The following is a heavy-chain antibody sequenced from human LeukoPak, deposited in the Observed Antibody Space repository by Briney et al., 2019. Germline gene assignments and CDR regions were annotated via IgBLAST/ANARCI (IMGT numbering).Heavy chain of an antibody. J-gene: IGHJ4*02. D-gene: IGHD3-22*01. V-gene: IGHV5-10-1*01. Sequence: GESLKISCKGSGDSFTSYWISWVRQMPGKGLGWMGRIDPSDSYTNYSPSFQGHVTISADKSISTSYLQWSSLKASDTAMYYCATYYYDSSGYYEGVDYWGQGTLVTVSS. CDR3: ATYYYDSSGYYEGVDY. CDR2: IDPSDSYT. CDR1: GDSFTSYW.